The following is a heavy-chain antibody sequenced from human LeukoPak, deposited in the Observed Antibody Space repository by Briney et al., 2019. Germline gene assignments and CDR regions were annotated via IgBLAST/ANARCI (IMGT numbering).Heavy chain of an antibody. CDR3: ARGIAAAVRQPNWFDP. J-gene: IGHJ5*02. Sequence: SETLSLTCAVYGGSFSGYYWSWIRQPPGKGLEWIGEINHSGSTNYNPSLKSRVTISVDTSKNQFSLKLSSVTAADTAVYYCARGIAAAVRQPNWFDPWGQGTLVTVSS. V-gene: IGHV4-34*01. CDR1: GGSFSGYY. D-gene: IGHD6-13*01. CDR2: INHSGST.